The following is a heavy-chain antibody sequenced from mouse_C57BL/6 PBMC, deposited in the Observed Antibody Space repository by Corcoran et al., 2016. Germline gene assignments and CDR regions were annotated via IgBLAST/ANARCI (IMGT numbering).Heavy chain of an antibody. CDR3: ASPRNTFAY. CDR1: GYTFTDSY. D-gene: IGHD2-1*01. V-gene: IGHV1-26*01. Sequence: EVQLQQSGPELVKPGASVKISCKASGYTFTDSYMNWVKQSHGKSLEWIGDIKPNNGGTIYNQKFKGKATLTVDKSSSTAYMELRSLTSEDSAVYYCASPRNTFAYWGQGTLVTVSA. J-gene: IGHJ3*01. CDR2: IKPNNGGT.